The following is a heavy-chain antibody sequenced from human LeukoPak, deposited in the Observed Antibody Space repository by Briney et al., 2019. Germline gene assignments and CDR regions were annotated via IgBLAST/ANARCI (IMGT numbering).Heavy chain of an antibody. J-gene: IGHJ4*02. CDR3: ASGFSSSPYFDY. V-gene: IGHV3-21*01. D-gene: IGHD6-6*01. CDR2: ITGSSSYI. CDR1: GFRFSSYS. Sequence: GGSLRLSCVASGFRFSSYSMNWVRQPPGKGLEWVSFITGSSSYIYYTDSVKGRFTISRDNAKNSLFLQMNSLRDEDTAVYYCASGFSSSPYFDYWGQGTLVTVSS.